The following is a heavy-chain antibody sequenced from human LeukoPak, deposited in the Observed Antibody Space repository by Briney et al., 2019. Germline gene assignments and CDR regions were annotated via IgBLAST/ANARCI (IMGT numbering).Heavy chain of an antibody. V-gene: IGHV1-2*06. J-gene: IGHJ4*02. CDR3: AREGHWNYYFDY. CDR1: GYTFTGYY. CDR2: INPNSGGT. D-gene: IGHD1-7*01. Sequence: ASVKVSCKASGYTFTGYYMHWVRQAPGQGLEWMGRINPNSGGTNSAQKFQGRVTMTRDTSISTAYMELSRLRSDDTAVYYCAREGHWNYYFDYWGQGTLVTVSS.